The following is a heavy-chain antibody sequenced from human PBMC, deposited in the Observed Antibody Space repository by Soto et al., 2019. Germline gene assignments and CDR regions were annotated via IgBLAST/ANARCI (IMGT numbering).Heavy chain of an antibody. CDR3: ARSIIGYCSGGSCYAYFDI. Sequence: QVQLVQSGAEVKKPGASVKVSCKASGYTFTSYGISWVRQAPGQGLEWMGWISAYNGNTNYAQKLQGRVTMTTDTSTSTAYMGLRSLRPDDTAVYYCARSIIGYCSGGSCYAYFDIWGQGTMVTVSS. J-gene: IGHJ3*02. V-gene: IGHV1-18*01. D-gene: IGHD2-15*01. CDR1: GYTFTSYG. CDR2: ISAYNGNT.